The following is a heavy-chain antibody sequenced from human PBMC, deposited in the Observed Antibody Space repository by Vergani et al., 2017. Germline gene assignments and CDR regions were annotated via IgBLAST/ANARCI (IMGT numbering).Heavy chain of an antibody. CDR2: LSASDRRT. D-gene: IGHD2-15*01. Sequence: EVQLLESGGDLVQPGGSLRLSCAASGFTFIMHAMSWVRQAPGKGLEWVSTLSASDRRTHYADSVKGRFTISRDISKNTLFLHMNSLRPEDTAVYYCARGVGRYYYYMDVWGKGTTVTVSS. V-gene: IGHV3-23*01. CDR3: ARGVGRYYYYMDV. CDR1: GFTFIMHA. J-gene: IGHJ6*03.